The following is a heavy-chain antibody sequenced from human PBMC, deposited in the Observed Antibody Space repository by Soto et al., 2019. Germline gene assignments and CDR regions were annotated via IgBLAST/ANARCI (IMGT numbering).Heavy chain of an antibody. CDR2: IYHSGST. D-gene: IGHD5-12*01. V-gene: IGHV4-4*02. Sequence: SETLSLTCAVSGGSISSSNWWSWVLQPPGKGLEWIGEIYHSGSTNYNPSLKSRVTISVDKSKNQFSLKLSSVTAADTAVYYCARALDSYSGYDYWGQGTLVTVSS. CDR1: GGSISSSNW. CDR3: ARALDSYSGYDY. J-gene: IGHJ4*02.